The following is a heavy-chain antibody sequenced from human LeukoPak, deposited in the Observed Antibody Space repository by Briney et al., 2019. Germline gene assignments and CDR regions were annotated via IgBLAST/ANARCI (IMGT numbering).Heavy chain of an antibody. V-gene: IGHV4-38-2*02. Sequence: SETLSLTCTVSGYSISSGYYWGWIRPPPGKGLEWIGSIYHSGSTYYNPSLKSRVTISVDTSKNQFSLKLSSVTAADTAVYYCARATLGYCSSTSCYGPRYYYYYMDVWGKGTTVTISS. D-gene: IGHD2-2*01. J-gene: IGHJ6*03. CDR1: GYSISSGYY. CDR2: IYHSGST. CDR3: ARATLGYCSSTSCYGPRYYYYYMDV.